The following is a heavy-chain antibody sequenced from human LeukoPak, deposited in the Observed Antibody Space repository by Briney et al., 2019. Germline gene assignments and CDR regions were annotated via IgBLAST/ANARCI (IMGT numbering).Heavy chain of an antibody. CDR3: ARDFVLMVYAIPNYYYYYYMDV. D-gene: IGHD2-8*01. CDR1: GYTFTSYG. V-gene: IGHV1-18*01. Sequence: ASVKVSCKASGYTFTSYGISWVRQAPGQGLEWMGWISAYNGNTNYAQKLQGRVTMTTDTSTSTAYMELRSLRSDDTAVYYCARDFVLMVYAIPNYYYYYYMDVWGKGTTVTVSS. CDR2: ISAYNGNT. J-gene: IGHJ6*03.